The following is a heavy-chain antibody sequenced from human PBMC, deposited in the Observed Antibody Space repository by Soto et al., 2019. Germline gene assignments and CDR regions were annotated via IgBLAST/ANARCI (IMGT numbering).Heavy chain of an antibody. V-gene: IGHV4-31*03. CDR3: ARSPEATVTAFDY. CDR1: GGSISSGGYY. D-gene: IGHD4-17*01. CDR2: SYYSGST. Sequence: QVQLQESGPGLVKPSQTLSLTCTVSGGSISSGGYYWSWIRQHPGKGLEWIGYSYYSGSTYYNPSLQSRGTISVDTSKNQFSLKLSSVTAADTAVYYCARSPEATVTAFDYWGQGTLVTVSS. J-gene: IGHJ4*02.